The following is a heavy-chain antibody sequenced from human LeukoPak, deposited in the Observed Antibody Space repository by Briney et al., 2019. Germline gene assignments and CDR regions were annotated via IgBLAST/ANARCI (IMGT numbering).Heavy chain of an antibody. D-gene: IGHD1-26*01. J-gene: IGHJ4*02. V-gene: IGHV5-51*01. Sequence: GESLKISGMGSESTFTNYWIAWVRHMPGKGLNCMGIIYPRDSHTSYSPSFQGQVTISADKSISTAYLQWSSLPASDTAIYFCARHGTYYEYDFWGQGTLVTVSS. CDR2: IYPRDSHT. CDR1: ESTFTNYW. CDR3: ARHGTYYEYDF.